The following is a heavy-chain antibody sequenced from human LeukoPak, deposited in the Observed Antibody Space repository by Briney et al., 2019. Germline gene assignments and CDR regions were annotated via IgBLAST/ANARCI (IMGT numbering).Heavy chain of an antibody. CDR2: IYYSGST. V-gene: IGHV4-61*01. CDR3: ARSLQYGNNNYYYYGMDV. CDR1: GGSVSSGTYY. D-gene: IGHD2/OR15-2a*01. J-gene: IGHJ6*02. Sequence: SETLSLTCTVSGGSVSSGTYYWSWIRQPPGKGLEWIGYIYYSGSTNYNPSLKGRVTISEDTSKNQFSLKLNSVTAADTAVYYCARSLQYGNNNYYYYGMDVWGQGTTVTVSS.